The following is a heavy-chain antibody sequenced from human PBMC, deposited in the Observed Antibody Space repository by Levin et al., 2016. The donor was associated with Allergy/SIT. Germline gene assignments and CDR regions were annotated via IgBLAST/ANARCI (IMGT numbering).Heavy chain of an antibody. J-gene: IGHJ4*02. V-gene: IGHV4-31*02. CDR3: ARVAPVPAAHDY. Sequence: PGKGLEWIGYIYSSGSTFYNPSLKSRVTISVDTSKNQFSLKLSSVTAADTAVYYCARVAPVPAAHDYWGQGTLVTVSS. D-gene: IGHD2-2*01. CDR2: IYSSGST.